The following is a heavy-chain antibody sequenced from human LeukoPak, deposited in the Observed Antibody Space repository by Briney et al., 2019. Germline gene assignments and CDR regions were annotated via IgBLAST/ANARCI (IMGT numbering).Heavy chain of an antibody. V-gene: IGHV3-11*01. CDR2: ISNSGTTI. CDR1: GFTFSDYY. Sequence: GGSLRLSCAASGFTFSDYYMSWIRQAPGKGLEWVSYISNSGTTIYYADSVKGRFTISRDNAKNSLYLQTNSLRAEDTAMYYCARALAGFSFDPWGQGTLVPVSS. CDR3: ARALAGFSFDP. D-gene: IGHD3-10*01. J-gene: IGHJ5*02.